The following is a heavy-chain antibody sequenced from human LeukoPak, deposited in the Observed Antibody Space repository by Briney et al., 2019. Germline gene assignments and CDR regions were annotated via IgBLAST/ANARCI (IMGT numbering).Heavy chain of an antibody. J-gene: IGHJ4*02. D-gene: IGHD5-12*01. Sequence: GGSLRLSCVASGFPFSTYAMLWVRQAPGKGLEWVSVIYSGGSTYYADSVKGRFTISRDNSKNTLYLQMNSLRAEDTAVYYCARWRYSGYEGFDYWGQGTLVTVSS. CDR1: GFPFSTYA. CDR3: ARWRYSGYEGFDY. CDR2: IYSGGST. V-gene: IGHV3-53*01.